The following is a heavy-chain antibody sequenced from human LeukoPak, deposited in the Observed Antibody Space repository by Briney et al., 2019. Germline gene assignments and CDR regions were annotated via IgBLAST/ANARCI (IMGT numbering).Heavy chain of an antibody. CDR1: GGSFSGYY. CDR3: AREQPRPSDFWSGYLDY. D-gene: IGHD3-3*01. V-gene: IGHV4-34*01. Sequence: SETLSLTCAVYGGSFSGYYWSWIRQPPGKGLEWIGEINHSGSTNYNPSLKSRVTISVDTSKNQFSLKLSSVTAADTAVYYCAREQPRPSDFWSGYLDYWGQGTLVTVSS. J-gene: IGHJ4*02. CDR2: INHSGST.